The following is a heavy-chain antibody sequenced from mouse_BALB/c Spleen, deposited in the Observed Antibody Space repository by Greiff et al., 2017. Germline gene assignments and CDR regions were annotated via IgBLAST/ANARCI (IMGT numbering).Heavy chain of an antibody. CDR2: ISYSGST. Sequence: VQLQQSGPGLVKPSQSLSLTCTVTGYSITSDYAWNWIRQFPGNKLEWMGYISYSGSTSYNPSLKSRISITRDTSKNQFFLQLNSVTTEDTATYYCARTYYRYWYFDVWGAGTTVTVSS. CDR1: GYSITSDYA. J-gene: IGHJ1*01. V-gene: IGHV3-2*02. D-gene: IGHD2-10*01. CDR3: ARTYYRYWYFDV.